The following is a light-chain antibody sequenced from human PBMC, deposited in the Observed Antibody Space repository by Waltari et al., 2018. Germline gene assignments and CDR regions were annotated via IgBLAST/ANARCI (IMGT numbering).Light chain of an antibody. CDR3: LQAIAFPLT. J-gene: IGKJ4*01. Sequence: DIVMTQTPLSMPITPGEQASIHPRPSQSLLKRNGNTYLHCYLQKPGQSPQLLIYGGSNRASGVPDRFSGSGSDTDFTLKISKVEAEDVGVYYCLQAIAFPLTFGGGTKVEIK. CDR2: GGS. V-gene: IGKV2-40*01. CDR1: QSLLKRNGNTY.